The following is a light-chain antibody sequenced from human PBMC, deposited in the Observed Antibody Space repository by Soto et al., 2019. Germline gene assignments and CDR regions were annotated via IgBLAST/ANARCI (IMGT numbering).Light chain of an antibody. CDR2: DAS. V-gene: IGKV3-20*01. Sequence: EIVWTQSPGTLSLSPGERATLSCRAIQSVSNNYLAWYQQRPGQAPRLLIYDASSRATGIPDRFSGSGSGTDFTLTISRLEPEDFAVYYCQQYGSSPTWTFGQGTKVDIK. CDR3: QQYGSSPTWT. J-gene: IGKJ1*01. CDR1: QSVSNNY.